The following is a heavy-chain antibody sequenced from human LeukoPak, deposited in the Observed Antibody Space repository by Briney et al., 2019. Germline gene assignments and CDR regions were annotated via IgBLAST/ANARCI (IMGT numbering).Heavy chain of an antibody. V-gene: IGHV3-21*01. CDR2: IGPTGTDR. CDR1: GFTFSSNY. Sequence: PGGSLRLSCAASGFTFSSNYMTWVRQAPGKGLEWVSSIGPTGTDRYYADSVRGRFTISRDNAKNSMYLQMDSLRDEDTAVYYCATETIGRHYDYWGQGTLLTVSS. J-gene: IGHJ4*02. D-gene: IGHD1-14*01. CDR3: ATETIGRHYDY.